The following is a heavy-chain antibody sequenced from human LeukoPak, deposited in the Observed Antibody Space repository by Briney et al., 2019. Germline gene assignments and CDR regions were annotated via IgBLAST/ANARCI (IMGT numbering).Heavy chain of an antibody. D-gene: IGHD3-22*01. CDR3: AREIEYYYDSSGYLGVHWFDP. J-gene: IGHJ5*02. V-gene: IGHV1-18*01. CDR2: ISAYNGNT. Sequence: ASVKVSCKASGYTFTSYGISWVRQAPGQGLEWMGWISAYNGNTNYAQKLQGRVTMTTDTSTSTAYMELGSLRSDDTAVYYCAREIEYYYDSSGYLGVHWFDPWGQGTLVTVSS. CDR1: GYTFTSYG.